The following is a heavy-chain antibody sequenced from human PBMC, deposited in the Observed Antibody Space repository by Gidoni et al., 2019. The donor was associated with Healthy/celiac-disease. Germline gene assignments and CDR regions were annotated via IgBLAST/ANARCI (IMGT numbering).Heavy chain of an antibody. CDR2: IYYSGST. V-gene: IGHV4-39*01. D-gene: IGHD7-27*01. Sequence: QLQLQESGPGLVKPSETLSRTCTVSGGSISSSSYYWGWIRQPPGKGLEWIGSIYYSGSTYSNPSLKSRVTISVDTSKNQFSLKLSSVTAADTAVYYCARHAGDRPFDYWGQGTLVTVSS. CDR3: ARHAGDRPFDY. CDR1: GGSISSSSYY. J-gene: IGHJ4*02.